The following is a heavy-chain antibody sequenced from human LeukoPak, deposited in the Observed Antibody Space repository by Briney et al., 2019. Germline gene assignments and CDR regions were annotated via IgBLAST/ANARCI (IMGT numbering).Heavy chain of an antibody. V-gene: IGHV3-30-3*01. J-gene: IGHJ1*01. CDR3: GRDACPYFEFLGGREYLPH. D-gene: IGHD3-3*01. CDR2: ISYDGSNK. Sequence: GGSLRLSCAASGFTFSSYAMHWVRQAPGKGLEWVAVISYDGSNKYYADSVKGRFTISRDNSKNTLYLQMNSLRAEDTAVYYCGRDACPYFEFLGGREYLPHWGQGTLVTVSS. CDR1: GFTFSSYA.